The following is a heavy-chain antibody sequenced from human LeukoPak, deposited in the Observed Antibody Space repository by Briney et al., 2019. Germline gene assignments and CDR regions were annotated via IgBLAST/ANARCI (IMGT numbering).Heavy chain of an antibody. CDR1: GGSISSSACY. CDR3: ARTCGRGRVDPGTSGYVDY. V-gene: IGHV4-39*01. CDR2: IFYSGST. D-gene: IGHD3-22*01. J-gene: IGHJ4*02. Sequence: SETLSLTCTVSGGSISSSACYWDWIRQPPGKGLEWMGSIFYSGSTNYKSSLWSRITMPIDTSMNQFSLKLNSVTAADTAIYYCARTCGRGRVDPGTSGYVDYWGQGTLVTVSS.